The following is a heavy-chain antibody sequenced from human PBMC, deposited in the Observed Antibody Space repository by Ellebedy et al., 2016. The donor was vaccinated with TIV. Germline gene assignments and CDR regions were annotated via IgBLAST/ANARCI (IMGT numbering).Heavy chain of an antibody. J-gene: IGHJ4*02. CDR2: SRNKAKGYTT. D-gene: IGHD1-1*01. CDR3: ARAVKTGTTNFDC. CDR1: GFTFSDHH. Sequence: GESLKISCAASGFTFSDHHLDWVRQAPGKGLEWVGRSRNKAKGYTTAYAASVKGRFTISRDDSENTLYLQMNSLRTEETAVYYCARAVKTGTTNFDCWGQGTLVTVSS. V-gene: IGHV3-72*01.